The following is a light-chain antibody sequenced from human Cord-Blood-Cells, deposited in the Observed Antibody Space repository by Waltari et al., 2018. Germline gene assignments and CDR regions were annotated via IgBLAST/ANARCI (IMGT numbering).Light chain of an antibody. CDR1: SSDVGGYNY. J-gene: IGLJ1*01. Sequence: QSALTQPASVSGSPGQSTTIPCTGTSSDVGGYNYVPWYQQHPGKAPKLMTYDVSKRPSGVSNRFSGSKSGNTASLTISGLQAEDEADYYCSSYTSSSTYVFGTGTKVTVL. CDR2: DVS. CDR3: SSYTSSSTYV. V-gene: IGLV2-14*01.